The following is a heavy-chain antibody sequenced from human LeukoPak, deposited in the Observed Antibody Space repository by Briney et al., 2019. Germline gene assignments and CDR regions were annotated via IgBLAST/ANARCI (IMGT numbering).Heavy chain of an antibody. CDR1: GFTFSSYD. D-gene: IGHD3-16*01. V-gene: IGHV3-13*01. CDR2: IGTAGDT. J-gene: IGHJ6*03. CDR3: ARARHTSLWQNYYMDV. Sequence: PGGSLRLSCAASGFTFSSYDMHWVRQATGKGLEWVSAIGTAGDTYYPGSVKGRFTISRENAKNSLYLQMNSLRAGDTAVYYCARARHTSLWQNYYMDVWGKGTTVTVSS.